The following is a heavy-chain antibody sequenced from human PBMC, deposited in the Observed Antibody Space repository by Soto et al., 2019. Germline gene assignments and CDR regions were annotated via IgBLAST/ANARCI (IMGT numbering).Heavy chain of an antibody. V-gene: IGHV3-11*01. CDR1: GFTFSDYY. CDR3: ARDKYCSSTSCYGNFDY. J-gene: IGHJ4*02. Sequence: PGGSLRLSCAASGFTFSDYYMSWIRQAPGKGLEWVSYISSSGSTIYYADSVKGRFTISRDNAKNSLYLQMNSLRAEDTAVYYCARDKYCSSTSCYGNFDYWGQGTLVTVSS. CDR2: ISSSGSTI. D-gene: IGHD2-2*01.